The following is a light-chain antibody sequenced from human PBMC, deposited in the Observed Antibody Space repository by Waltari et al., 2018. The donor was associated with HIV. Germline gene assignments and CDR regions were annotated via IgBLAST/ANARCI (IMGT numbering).Light chain of an antibody. J-gene: IGLJ2*01. Sequence: QAVVTQEPSLTVSPGGTVTLTCVSSTGAVTSGHSPYWFQQRPGQAPRTLIHDTSNKHSWTPARFSGSLLGGKAALTLSGAQPEDEAEYYCLLSYGGPRVFGGGTKLTVL. CDR1: TGAVTSGHS. CDR3: LLSYGGPRV. V-gene: IGLV7-46*01. CDR2: DTS.